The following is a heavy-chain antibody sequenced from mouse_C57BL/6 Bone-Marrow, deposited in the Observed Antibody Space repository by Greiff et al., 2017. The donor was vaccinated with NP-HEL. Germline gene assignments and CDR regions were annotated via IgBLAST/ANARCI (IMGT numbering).Heavy chain of an antibody. CDR1: GYTFTDYY. CDR2: IYPGSGNT. V-gene: IGHV1-76*01. CDR3: AGSYRYFDD. Sequence: VQLQQSGAELVRPGASVKLSCKASGYTFTDYYINWVKQRPGQGLEWIARIYPGSGNTYYNEKFKGKATLTAEKYSSTDYMHVSSVTSEESSVYLCAGSYRYFDDWGKGTTVTVSA. J-gene: IGHJ1*03.